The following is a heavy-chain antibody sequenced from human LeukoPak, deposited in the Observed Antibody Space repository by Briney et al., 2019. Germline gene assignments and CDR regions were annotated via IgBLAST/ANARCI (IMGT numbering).Heavy chain of an antibody. D-gene: IGHD3-22*01. Sequence: GGSLKLSCAASGFTFSGSAMHWVRQASGKGLEWVGRIRSKANSYATAYAASVKGRFTISRDNSKNTAYLQMNSLKTEDTAVYYCTRLVTYYYDSSGYSDAFDIWGQGTMVTVSS. J-gene: IGHJ3*02. V-gene: IGHV3-73*01. CDR3: TRLVTYYYDSSGYSDAFDI. CDR2: IRSKANSYAT. CDR1: GFTFSGSA.